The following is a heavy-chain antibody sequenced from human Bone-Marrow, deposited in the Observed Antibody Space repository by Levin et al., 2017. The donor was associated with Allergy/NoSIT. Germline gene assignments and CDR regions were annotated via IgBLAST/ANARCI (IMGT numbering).Heavy chain of an antibody. D-gene: IGHD2-2*01. J-gene: IGHJ4*02. CDR2: ISANGDST. CDR3: ASAPRGGVIPAALDY. CDR1: GLTFRNYA. Sequence: GSLRLSCAASGLTFRNYAKYWVRQAPGKGLEFVSGISANGDSTYYANSVRGRFTISRDNSKNTLYLQMGSLRADDTAVYYCASAPRGGVIPAALDYWGQGTLVTVSS. V-gene: IGHV3-64*01.